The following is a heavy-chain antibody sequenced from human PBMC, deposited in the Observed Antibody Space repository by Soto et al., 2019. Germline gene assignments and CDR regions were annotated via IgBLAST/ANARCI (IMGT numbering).Heavy chain of an antibody. CDR3: ARDSRTPSGGMDV. Sequence: SETLSLTCAVSGGFINSGDYHWTWIRQFPGKGLEWIGGIYYSASTYYNPALVSRITISLDTSKNQFSLKLTSVTAADTAVYYCARDSRTPSGGMDVWGQGTTVTVSS. V-gene: IGHV4-30-4*01. J-gene: IGHJ6*02. CDR1: GGFINSGDYH. CDR2: IYYSAST.